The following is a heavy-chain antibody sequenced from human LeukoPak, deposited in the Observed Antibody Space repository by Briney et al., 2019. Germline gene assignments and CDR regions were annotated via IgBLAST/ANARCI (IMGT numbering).Heavy chain of an antibody. Sequence: GGSLRLSCAASGFTFSSYGMHWVRQAPGKGLEWVSYISSSGSTIYYADSVKGRFTISRDNSKNTLYLQMNSLRAEDTAVYYCAKAGVTTDYFDYWGQGTLVTVSS. CDR2: ISSSGSTI. V-gene: IGHV3-48*01. CDR1: GFTFSSYG. D-gene: IGHD4-17*01. J-gene: IGHJ4*02. CDR3: AKAGVTTDYFDY.